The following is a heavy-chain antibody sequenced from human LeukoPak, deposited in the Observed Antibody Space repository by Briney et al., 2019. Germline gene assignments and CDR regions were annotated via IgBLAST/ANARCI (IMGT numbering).Heavy chain of an antibody. Sequence: SETLSLTSAVSGGSISSSNWWSWVRQPPGKGLEWIGEIYHSGSTNYNPSLKSRVTISVDKSKNQFSLKLSSVTAADTAVYYCARVWRLKYYFDYWGQGTLVTVSS. V-gene: IGHV4-4*02. CDR1: GGSISSSNW. D-gene: IGHD2-21*01. J-gene: IGHJ4*02. CDR3: ARVWRLKYYFDY. CDR2: IYHSGST.